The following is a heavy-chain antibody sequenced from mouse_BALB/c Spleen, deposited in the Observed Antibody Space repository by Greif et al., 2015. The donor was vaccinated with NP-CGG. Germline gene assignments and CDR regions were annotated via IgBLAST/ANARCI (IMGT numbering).Heavy chain of an antibody. CDR1: GYTFTSYW. D-gene: IGHD4-1*01. CDR2: INPSNGRT. V-gene: IGHV1S81*02. J-gene: IGHJ2*01. Sequence: QVQLQQPGAELVKPGASVKLSCKASGYTFTSYWMHWVKQRPGQGLEWIGEINPSNGRTNYNEKFKSKATLTVDKSSSTAYMQLSSLTSEDSAVYYCARRVGNWEGYFDYWGQGTTLTVSS. CDR3: ARRVGNWEGYFDY.